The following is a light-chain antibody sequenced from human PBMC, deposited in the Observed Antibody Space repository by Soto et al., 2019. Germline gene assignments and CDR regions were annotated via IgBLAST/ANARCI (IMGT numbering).Light chain of an antibody. CDR3: CSYRNRSTQV. CDR2: EVS. Sequence: QSVLTQPASVSGSPGQSITISCTGTSSDVGGYNYVSWYQQYPGKAPKVMIYEVSNRPSGVSNRFSGSKSGNTASLTISGLQAEDEADYYCCSYRNRSTQVFGGGTKLTVL. CDR1: SSDVGGYNY. J-gene: IGLJ2*01. V-gene: IGLV2-14*01.